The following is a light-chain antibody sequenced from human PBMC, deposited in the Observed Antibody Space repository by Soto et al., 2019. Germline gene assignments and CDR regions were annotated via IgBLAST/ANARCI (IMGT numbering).Light chain of an antibody. Sequence: EIVLTQSTATLSLSPGERATLSCRASQSVSNYLVWYQQKPGQAPRLLIYDASDRATGIPARFSGSGSGTDFTLTISSLEPEYFAVYYCQQRSNWPPYTFGQGTKLEIK. CDR3: QQRSNWPPYT. J-gene: IGKJ2*01. CDR2: DAS. V-gene: IGKV3-11*01. CDR1: QSVSNY.